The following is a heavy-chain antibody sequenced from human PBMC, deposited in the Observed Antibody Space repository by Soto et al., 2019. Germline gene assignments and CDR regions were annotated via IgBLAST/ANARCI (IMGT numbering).Heavy chain of an antibody. CDR1: GDSVSSNSAT. Sequence: SQTLSLTCAISGDSVSSNSATWNWIRQSPSRGLEWLGRTYYRSKWYNEYAVSVKSRITINPDTSKNQFSLKLSSVTAADTAVYYCARDAPRRDGYNYYYYYGMDVWGQGTTVTVSS. D-gene: IGHD5-12*01. CDR2: TYYRSKWYN. V-gene: IGHV6-1*01. CDR3: ARDAPRRDGYNYYYYYGMDV. J-gene: IGHJ6*02.